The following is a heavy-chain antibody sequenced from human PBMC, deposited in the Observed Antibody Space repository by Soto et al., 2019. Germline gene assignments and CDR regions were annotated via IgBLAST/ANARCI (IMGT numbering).Heavy chain of an antibody. CDR2: IYYSGST. Sequence: KTSETLSLTCTVSGGSISSYYWSWVRQPPGKGLEWIGYIYYSGSTNYNPSLKSRVTISVDTSKNQFSLKLSSVTAADTAVYYCARRHDAFDIWGQGTMVTVSS. CDR1: GGSISSYY. V-gene: IGHV4-59*08. CDR3: ARRHDAFDI. J-gene: IGHJ3*02.